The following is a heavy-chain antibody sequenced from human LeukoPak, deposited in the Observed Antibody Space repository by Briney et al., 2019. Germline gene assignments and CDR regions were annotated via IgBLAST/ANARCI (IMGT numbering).Heavy chain of an antibody. CDR2: IYYSGST. D-gene: IGHD7-27*01. CDR1: GGSISSSSYY. Sequence: SETLSLTCTVSGGSISSSSYYWGWIRQPPGKGLEWIGSIYYSGSTYYNPSLKSRVTISVDTSKNQFSLKLSSVTAADTAVYYCARVPKWGGGIDYWGQGTLVTVSS. CDR3: ARVPKWGGGIDY. V-gene: IGHV4-39*07. J-gene: IGHJ4*02.